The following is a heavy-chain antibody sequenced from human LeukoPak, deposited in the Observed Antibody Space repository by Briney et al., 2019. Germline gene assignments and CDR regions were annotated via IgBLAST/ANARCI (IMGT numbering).Heavy chain of an antibody. J-gene: IGHJ6*02. Sequence: QPGRSLRLSCTVSGFTFDDYAMHWVRHTPGKGLEWVAGITWNRDNIGYGDSVKGRFTISRDNVKNVLYLQMNSLGPEDTALYYCAKDLSSAITSALVLDVWGQGTTAIVS. CDR2: ITWNRDNI. CDR3: AKDLSSAITSALVLDV. D-gene: IGHD3-22*01. V-gene: IGHV3-9*01. CDR1: GFTFDDYA.